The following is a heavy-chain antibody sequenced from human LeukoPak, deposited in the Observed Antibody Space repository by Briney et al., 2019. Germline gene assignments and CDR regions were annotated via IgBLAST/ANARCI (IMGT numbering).Heavy chain of an antibody. CDR1: GFTFSSYG. CDR3: ASRDPCSGGTCYGLGY. CDR2: ITGSSNT. J-gene: IGHJ4*02. D-gene: IGHD2-15*01. V-gene: IGHV3-23*01. Sequence: GGSLRLSXXXSGFTFSSYGMNWVRQAPGKGLEWVSAITGSSNTYYADSVKGRCTVSRDNSKNTLYLQMNSLTVDDTAVYYCASRDPCSGGTCYGLGYWGQGTLVTVSS.